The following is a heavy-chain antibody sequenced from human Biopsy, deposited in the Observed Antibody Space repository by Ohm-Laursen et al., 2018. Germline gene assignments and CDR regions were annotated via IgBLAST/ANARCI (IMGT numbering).Heavy chain of an antibody. CDR2: ITADEK. V-gene: IGHV1-18*04. CDR3: ARVFGGAYYSYAFDI. J-gene: IGHJ3*02. Sequence: ASVKVSCKASDYTFYSYGITWVRRAPGQGLEWMGWITADEKNSAPKFQCRVTMTKDMSTSTAYMELRGLKSDDTAVYYCARVFGGAYYSYAFDIWGQGTLVIVSS. CDR1: DYTFYSYG. D-gene: IGHD1-26*01.